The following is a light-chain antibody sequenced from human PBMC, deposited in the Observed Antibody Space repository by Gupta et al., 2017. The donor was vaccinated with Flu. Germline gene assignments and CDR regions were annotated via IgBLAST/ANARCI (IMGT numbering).Light chain of an antibody. CDR3: QSPDNGGTHLVI. Sequence: TARTTCQEDALTKHYASWYQLTPGQAPVFVIYEDSERPSGIPERFSGSSSGKTVSLTISGVQAEDEADYYCQSPDNGGTHLVIFGGGTKLTVL. J-gene: IGLJ2*01. CDR1: ALTKHY. V-gene: IGLV3-25*03. CDR2: EDS.